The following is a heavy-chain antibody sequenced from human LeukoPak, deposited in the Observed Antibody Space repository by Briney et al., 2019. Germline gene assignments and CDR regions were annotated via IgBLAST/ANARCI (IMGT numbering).Heavy chain of an antibody. V-gene: IGHV4-38-2*02. CDR3: ATLMFSSGWYGGAFDI. CDR1: GYSISSGYY. D-gene: IGHD6-19*01. Sequence: SETLSLTCTVSGYSISSGYYWGWIRQPPGKGLEWIGSIYHSGSTYYNPSLKSRVTISVDTSKNQFSLKLSSVTAADTAVYYCATLMFSSGWYGGAFDIWGQGTMVTVSS. CDR2: IYHSGST. J-gene: IGHJ3*02.